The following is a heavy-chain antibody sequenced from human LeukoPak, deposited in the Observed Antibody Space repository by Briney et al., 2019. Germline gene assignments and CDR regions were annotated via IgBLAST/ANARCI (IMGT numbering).Heavy chain of an antibody. Sequence: SVKVSCKASGGTFSSYAISWVRQAPGQGLEWMGGIIPIFGTANYAQKFQGRVTITADKSTSTAYMELSSLRSDDTAVYYCAREVEGIVGATNAFDIWGQGTMVTVSS. J-gene: IGHJ3*02. V-gene: IGHV1-69*06. CDR2: IIPIFGTA. CDR3: AREVEGIVGATNAFDI. CDR1: GGTFSSYA. D-gene: IGHD1-26*01.